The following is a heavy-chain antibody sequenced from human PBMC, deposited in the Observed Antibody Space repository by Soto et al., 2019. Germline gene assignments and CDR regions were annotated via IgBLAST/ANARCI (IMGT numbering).Heavy chain of an antibody. J-gene: IGHJ5*02. CDR1: GYTFTSYG. V-gene: IGHV1-18*01. CDR2: ISAYNGNT. Sequence: QVQLVQSGAEVKKPGASVKVSCKASGYTFTSYGISWVRQAPGQGLEWMGWISAYNGNTNYAQKLQGRVTMTTDTATSTAYMELRSLRSDDTAVYYCARNRRIAVAGTRLWFDPWGQGTLVTVSS. CDR3: ARNRRIAVAGTRLWFDP. D-gene: IGHD6-19*01.